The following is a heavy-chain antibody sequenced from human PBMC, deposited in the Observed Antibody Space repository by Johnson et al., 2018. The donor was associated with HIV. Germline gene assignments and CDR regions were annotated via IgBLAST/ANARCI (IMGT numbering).Heavy chain of an antibody. D-gene: IGHD3-22*01. Sequence: VQLVESGGGLVKPGGSLRLSCAASGFTFSNAWMNWVRQAPGKGLEWVGRIKSKTDGGTTDYAAPVKGRFTISRDDSKNTLYLQMNSLRAEDTAVYYCARDYPYDRSPRGAFDIWGHGTMVTVSS. CDR2: IKSKTDGGTT. CDR3: ARDYPYDRSPRGAFDI. J-gene: IGHJ3*02. CDR1: GFTFSNAW. V-gene: IGHV3-15*01.